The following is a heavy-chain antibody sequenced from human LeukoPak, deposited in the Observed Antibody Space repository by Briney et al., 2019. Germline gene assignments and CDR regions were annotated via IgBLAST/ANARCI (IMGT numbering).Heavy chain of an antibody. Sequence: ASVKVCCKASGGTFSSYAISWVRQAPGQGLEWMGGIIPIFGTANYAQKFQGRVTITADESTSTAYMELSSLRSEDTAVYYCARGDTSIVGTINNAFDIWGQGTMVTVSS. CDR1: GGTFSSYA. CDR3: ARGDTSIVGTINNAFDI. J-gene: IGHJ3*02. CDR2: IIPIFGTA. D-gene: IGHD1-26*01. V-gene: IGHV1-69*13.